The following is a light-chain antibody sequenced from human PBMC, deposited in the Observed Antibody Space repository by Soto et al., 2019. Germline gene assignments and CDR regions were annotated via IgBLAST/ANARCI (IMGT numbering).Light chain of an antibody. J-gene: IGLJ2*01. CDR3: SSYTGSSTYVL. CDR2: DVN. CDR1: SSDVGGYNY. V-gene: IGLV2-14*01. Sequence: QSALTQPASVSGSPGQSITISCTGTSSDVGGYNYVSWYQQHPGKAPKLMIYDVNNRPSGVSNRFSGSKSGNTASLTISGLQAEDEADYYCSSYTGSSTYVLFGGGIKLTVL.